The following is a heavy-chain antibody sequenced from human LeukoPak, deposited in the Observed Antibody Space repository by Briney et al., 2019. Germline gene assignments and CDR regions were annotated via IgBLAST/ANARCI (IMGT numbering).Heavy chain of an antibody. CDR3: ARTTRDIVVVPASEAAFDI. D-gene: IGHD2-2*01. Sequence: PSETQSLTCAVYGGSFSGYYWSWIRQPPGKGLEWIGEINHSGSTNYNPSLKSRVTISVDTSKNQFSLKLSSVTAADTAVYYCARTTRDIVVVPASEAAFDIWGQGTMVTVSS. V-gene: IGHV4-34*01. CDR2: INHSGST. CDR1: GGSFSGYY. J-gene: IGHJ3*02.